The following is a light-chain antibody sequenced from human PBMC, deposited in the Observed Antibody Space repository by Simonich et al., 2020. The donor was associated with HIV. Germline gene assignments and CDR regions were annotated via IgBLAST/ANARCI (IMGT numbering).Light chain of an antibody. CDR2: DVS. CDR3: SSYTSSSTWV. Sequence: QSALTQPASVSGSPGQSITISYTGTSSDVGGYNYVSCYQQHPVKAPKLMIYDVSTRPSGASIRFSGSKSGNTASLTISGLQAEDEADFYCSSYTSSSTWVFGGGTKVTVL. CDR1: SSDVGGYNY. V-gene: IGLV2-14*01. J-gene: IGLJ3*02.